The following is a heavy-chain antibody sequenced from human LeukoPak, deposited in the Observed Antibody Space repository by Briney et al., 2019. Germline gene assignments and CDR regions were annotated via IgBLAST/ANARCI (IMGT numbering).Heavy chain of an antibody. V-gene: IGHV4-59*01. D-gene: IGHD3-22*01. J-gene: IGHJ4*02. CDR1: GGSISSDY. CDR3: ARLSGYSSGHYYSDY. CDR2: IYYRGST. Sequence: SETLSLTCTVSGGSISSDYWSWIRQPPGKGLEWIGYIYYRGSTNYNPSLKSRVTISVDTSKNRFSLKLSSVTAADTAVYYCARLSGYSSGHYYSDYWGQGTLVTVPS.